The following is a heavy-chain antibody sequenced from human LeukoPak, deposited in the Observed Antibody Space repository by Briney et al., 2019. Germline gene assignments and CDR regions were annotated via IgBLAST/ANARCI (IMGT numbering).Heavy chain of an antibody. CDR1: GYTFTGYY. Sequence: ASVKVSCKASGYTFTGYYMHWVRQAPGQGLEWMGWINPNSGGTNYAQKFQGRVTMTEDTSTDTAYMELSSLRSEDTAVYYCATDPFYYIAARISHPWGQGTLVTVSS. D-gene: IGHD6-6*01. V-gene: IGHV1-2*02. CDR2: INPNSGGT. CDR3: ATDPFYYIAARISHP. J-gene: IGHJ5*02.